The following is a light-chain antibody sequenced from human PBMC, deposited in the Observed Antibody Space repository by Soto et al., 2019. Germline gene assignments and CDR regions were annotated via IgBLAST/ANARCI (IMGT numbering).Light chain of an antibody. J-gene: IGLJ3*02. V-gene: IGLV2-14*03. CDR3: SSYTSSSSNWV. CDR2: DVD. CDR1: SSDVGGYDY. Sequence: QSALTQPASVCGSPGQSITISCTGTSSDVGGYDYVSWYQQHPGKAPKLMIYDVDNRPSGVSNRFSGSKSGNTASLTISGLQAEDEADYYCSSYTSSSSNWVFGGGTKLTVL.